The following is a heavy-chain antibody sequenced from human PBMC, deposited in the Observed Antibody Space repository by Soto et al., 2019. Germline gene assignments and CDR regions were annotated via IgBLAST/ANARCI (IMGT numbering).Heavy chain of an antibody. CDR3: ARFYVDYYFDY. J-gene: IGHJ4*02. D-gene: IGHD3-16*01. Sequence: SETLSLTCTVSGGSISSYYWSWIRQPPGKGLEWIGYIYYSGSTNYNPSLKSRVTISVDTSKNQFSLKLSSVTAADTAVYYCARFYVDYYFDYWGQGTLVTVSS. V-gene: IGHV4-59*01. CDR1: GGSISSYY. CDR2: IYYSGST.